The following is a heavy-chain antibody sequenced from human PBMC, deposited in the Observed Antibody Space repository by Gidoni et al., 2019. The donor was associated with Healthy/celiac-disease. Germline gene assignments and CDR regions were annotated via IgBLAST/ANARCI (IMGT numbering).Heavy chain of an antibody. CDR1: GFSLSHARMG. Sequence: QVTLKESGPVLVKPTETLTLTCTVSGFSLSHARMGVSWIRQPPGKALEWLAHIFSNDEKSYSTSLKSRLTISKDTSKSQVVLTMTNMDPVDTATYYCARTREMYSSSWYDFDYWYFDLWGRGTLVTVSS. J-gene: IGHJ2*01. D-gene: IGHD6-13*01. CDR2: IFSNDEK. V-gene: IGHV2-26*01. CDR3: ARTREMYSSSWYDFDYWYFDL.